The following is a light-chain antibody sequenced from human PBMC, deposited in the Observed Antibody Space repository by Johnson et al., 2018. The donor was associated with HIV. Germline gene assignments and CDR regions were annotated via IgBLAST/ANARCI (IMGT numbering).Light chain of an antibody. CDR2: DNN. CDR1: NSNIGNNY. J-gene: IGLJ1*01. V-gene: IGLV1-51*01. Sequence: QSVLTQPPSVSAAPGQKVTISCSGSNSNIGNNYVSWYQQLQGTAPKLLIYDNNKRPSGIPDRFSGSKSGTSATLGITGLQTGDEADYYCGTWDGSLSGYVFGTGTKVTVL. CDR3: GTWDGSLSGYV.